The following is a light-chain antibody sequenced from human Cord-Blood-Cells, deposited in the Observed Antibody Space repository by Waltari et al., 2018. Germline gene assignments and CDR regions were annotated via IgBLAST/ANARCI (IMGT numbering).Light chain of an antibody. Sequence: QSALTQPPSASGSPGQSVTISCTGTSSDVGGYNYVSWYQQHPGKAPKLMIYEVSKRPSAVPDRFSGSKSCNTASLTVSGLHAEDEADYYCSSYAGSNNFVVFGGGTKLTVL. CDR1: SSDVGGYNY. CDR3: SSYAGSNNFVV. V-gene: IGLV2-8*01. CDR2: EVS. J-gene: IGLJ2*01.